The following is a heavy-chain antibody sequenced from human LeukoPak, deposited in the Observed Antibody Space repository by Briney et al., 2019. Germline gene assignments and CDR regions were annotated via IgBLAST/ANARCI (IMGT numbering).Heavy chain of an antibody. Sequence: GGSLRLSCAASRFTFSSYAMNWVRQAPGKGLEWVSLISGSGDSTDYADSVKGRFTISRDNSKNTLYLQINSLRADDTAVYYCAKRAVAGTGRGFDIWGQGTLVTVSS. J-gene: IGHJ3*02. D-gene: IGHD6-19*01. CDR3: AKRAVAGTGRGFDI. V-gene: IGHV3-23*01. CDR2: ISGSGDST. CDR1: RFTFSSYA.